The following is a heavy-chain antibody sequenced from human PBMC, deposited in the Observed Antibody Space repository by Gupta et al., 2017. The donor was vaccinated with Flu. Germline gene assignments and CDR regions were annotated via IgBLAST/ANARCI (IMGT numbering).Heavy chain of an antibody. V-gene: IGHV4-4*07. Sequence: SGNSNYRASLESRLTISLDTSKNQFSMRLSSVTAADTAVYYCARDHFTGCSFDYWGQGTLVTVSS. CDR2: SGNS. D-gene: IGHD3-9*01. CDR3: ARDHFTGCSFDY. J-gene: IGHJ4*02.